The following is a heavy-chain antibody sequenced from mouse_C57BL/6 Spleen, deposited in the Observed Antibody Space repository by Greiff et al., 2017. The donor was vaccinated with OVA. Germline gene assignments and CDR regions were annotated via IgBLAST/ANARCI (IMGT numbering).Heavy chain of an antibody. V-gene: IGHV1-61*01. D-gene: IGHD1-1*01. Sequence: QVQLKQPGAELVRPGSSVKLSCKASGYTFTSYWMDWVKQRPGQGLEWIGNIYPSDSETHYNQKFKDKATLTVDKSSSTAYMQLSSLTSEDSAVYYCARGEFYYYGYFDYWGQGTTLTVSS. J-gene: IGHJ2*01. CDR2: IYPSDSET. CDR1: GYTFTSYW. CDR3: ARGEFYYYGYFDY.